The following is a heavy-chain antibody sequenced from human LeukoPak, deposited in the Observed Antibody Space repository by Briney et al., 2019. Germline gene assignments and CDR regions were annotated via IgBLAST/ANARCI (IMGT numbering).Heavy chain of an antibody. V-gene: IGHV3-23*01. J-gene: IGHJ4*02. CDR1: GFTFSSYA. CDR2: ISGSGGST. D-gene: IGHD6-19*01. CDR3: AKDTVATVLYFDY. Sequence: GGSLRPSCAASGFTFSSYAMSWVRQAPGKGLEWVSAISGSGGSTYYADSVKGRFTISRDNSKNTLYLQMNSLRAEDTAVYYCAKDTVATVLYFDYWGQGTLVTVSS.